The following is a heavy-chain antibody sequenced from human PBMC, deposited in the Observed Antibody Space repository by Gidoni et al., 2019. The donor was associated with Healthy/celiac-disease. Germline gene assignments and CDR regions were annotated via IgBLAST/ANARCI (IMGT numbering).Heavy chain of an antibody. Sequence: QVQLQESGPGLVKPSQTLSLTCTVSGGSISSGSYYWSWIRQPAGKGLEWIGRIYTGGGTNYNPSLKSRVTISVDKPKNQFSLRLSSVTAADTAVYYCARIRIDGYNPWVDFWGQGTLVTVSS. CDR3: ARIRIDGYNPWVDF. CDR2: IYTGGGT. V-gene: IGHV4-61*02. CDR1: GGSISSGSYY. J-gene: IGHJ4*02. D-gene: IGHD5-12*01.